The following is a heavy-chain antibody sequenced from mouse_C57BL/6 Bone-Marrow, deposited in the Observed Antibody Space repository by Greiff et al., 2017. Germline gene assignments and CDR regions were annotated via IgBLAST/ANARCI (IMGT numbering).Heavy chain of an antibody. CDR2: IDPSDSYT. V-gene: IGHV1-59*01. CDR1: GYTFTSYW. Sequence: QVQLKQPGAELVRPGTSVQLSCKASGYTFTSYWMHWVKQRPGQGLEWIGVIDPSDSYTNYNQKFKGKATLTVDTSSSTAYMQLSSLTSEDSAVYYCARGLRGDYWGQGTTLTVSS. D-gene: IGHD3-1*01. J-gene: IGHJ2*01. CDR3: ARGLRGDY.